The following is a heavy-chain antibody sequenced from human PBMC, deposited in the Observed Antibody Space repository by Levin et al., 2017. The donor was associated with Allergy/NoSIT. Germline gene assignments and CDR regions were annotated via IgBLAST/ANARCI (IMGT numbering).Heavy chain of an antibody. CDR2: TGTTGTNT. J-gene: IGHJ4*02. D-gene: IGHD3-16*01. Sequence: GGSLRLSCAATGFTFSDNSMNWVRQAPGKGLEWVSSTGTTGTNTYYTDSVKGRFTVSRDNAKDSVYLQMDSLRAEDTAVYYCARVTRSGGGIDYWGQGALVTVSS. CDR3: ARVTRSGGGIDY. CDR1: GFTFSDNS. V-gene: IGHV3-21*01.